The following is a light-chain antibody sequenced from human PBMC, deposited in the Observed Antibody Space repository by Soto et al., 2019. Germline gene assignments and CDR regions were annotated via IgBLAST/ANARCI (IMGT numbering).Light chain of an antibody. Sequence: QSVLTQPPSVSAAPGQKVTISCSGSRSNYVSWYQRLPGTAPKLLIYDNYKRPSGIPDRFSGFKSGTSATLDITGLQTGDEADYYCGAWDSSLLAWVFGGGTKLTVL. J-gene: IGLJ3*02. CDR3: GAWDSSLLAWV. CDR2: DNY. V-gene: IGLV1-51*01. CDR1: RSNY.